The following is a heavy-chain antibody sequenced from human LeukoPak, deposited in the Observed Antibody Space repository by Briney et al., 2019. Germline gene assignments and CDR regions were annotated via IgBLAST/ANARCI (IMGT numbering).Heavy chain of an antibody. V-gene: IGHV4-4*07. CDR1: GGSISSYY. Sequence: SETLSLTCTVSGGSISSYYWSWIRQPAGKGLEWIGRIYISGSPNYNPSLKSRVTMSVDTSKYQFSLKLTSVTAADTAVYYCARVSSSWYQDWYFDRWGRGTLVTVSS. D-gene: IGHD6-13*01. CDR3: ARVSSSWYQDWYFDR. CDR2: IYISGSP. J-gene: IGHJ2*01.